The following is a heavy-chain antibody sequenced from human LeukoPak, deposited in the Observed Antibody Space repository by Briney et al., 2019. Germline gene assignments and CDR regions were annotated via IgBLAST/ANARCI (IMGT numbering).Heavy chain of an antibody. J-gene: IGHJ4*02. D-gene: IGHD6-19*01. CDR2: ISWDGDRT. Sequence: GGSLRLSCAASGFTFDDYAMHWVRQAPGKGLEWVSLISWDGDRTYYADSVKGRFTISRDNSKNSLYLQMNSLRAEDTALYYCAKESRYRSGWFYHFGSWGQGTLVTVSS. CDR1: GFTFDDYA. CDR3: AKESRYRSGWFYHFGS. V-gene: IGHV3-43D*04.